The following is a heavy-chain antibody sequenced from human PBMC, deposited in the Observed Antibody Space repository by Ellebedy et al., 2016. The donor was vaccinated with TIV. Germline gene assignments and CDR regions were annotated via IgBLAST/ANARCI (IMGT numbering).Heavy chain of an antibody. V-gene: IGHV3-7*01. Sequence: GESLKISCAASGLTPGSSWMSWVRQAPGKGLEWVANINQDGSEEYYVDSVKGRFSISRDNAKNCLYLQMSSLRAEDTALYYCARRNWYSADYWGQGTLVTVSS. CDR2: INQDGSEE. J-gene: IGHJ4*02. CDR3: ARRNWYSADY. D-gene: IGHD2-21*02. CDR1: GLTPGSSW.